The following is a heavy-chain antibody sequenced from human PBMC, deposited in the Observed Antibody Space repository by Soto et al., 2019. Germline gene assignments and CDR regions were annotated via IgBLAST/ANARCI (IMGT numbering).Heavy chain of an antibody. D-gene: IGHD2-21*01. Sequence: EVHLLEAGGGLVQPGGSLRLSCAGSGFTFTNYAMMWVRQAPGKGLESVSGIYGSGAGIAYADSVKGRFTISRDNAKNTQYLQMNSLRAEDTAVYYCARDGEGYWGQGTLVTVSS. CDR3: ARDGEGY. CDR2: IYGSGAGI. J-gene: IGHJ4*02. CDR1: GFTFTNYA. V-gene: IGHV3-23*01.